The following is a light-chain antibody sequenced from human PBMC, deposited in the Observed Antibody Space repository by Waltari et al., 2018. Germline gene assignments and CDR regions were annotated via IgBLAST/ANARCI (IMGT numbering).Light chain of an antibody. CDR3: QQYHSYPYT. Sequence: DIQMTQSPSTLSASVGDRVTITCRASQSVRNWVAWYQQKPGTAPRLLIYKASTLQSLVPSQFRGSGAGTEFTLTISSLQPDDFATYYCQQYHSYPYTFGQGTKLDFK. J-gene: IGKJ2*01. CDR2: KAS. V-gene: IGKV1-5*03. CDR1: QSVRNW.